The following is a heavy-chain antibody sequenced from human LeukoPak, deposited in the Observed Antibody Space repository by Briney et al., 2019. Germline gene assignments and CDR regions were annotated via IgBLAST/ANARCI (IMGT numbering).Heavy chain of an antibody. CDR2: ISAYNGNT. CDR3: ARPLYYDSTGYHQYYFDH. V-gene: IGHV1-18*01. J-gene: IGHJ4*02. Sequence: ASVKVSCKASGYTFTSYGISWVRQAPGQGLEWMGWISAYNGNTNYAQNLQGRVTMATETSTSTAYMDLRSLRSDDTAVYYCARPLYYDSTGYHQYYFDHWGQGTLVTVSS. D-gene: IGHD3-22*01. CDR1: GYTFTSYG.